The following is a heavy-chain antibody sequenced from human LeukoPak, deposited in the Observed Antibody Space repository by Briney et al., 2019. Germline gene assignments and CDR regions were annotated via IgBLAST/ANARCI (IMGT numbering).Heavy chain of an antibody. D-gene: IGHD1-26*01. J-gene: IGHJ4*02. CDR3: ARVEFRGSYRPPGDY. Sequence: SETLSLTCTVSGYSISRGYYWGWIRQPPGKGLEWIGSIYHSGSTYYNPSLKSRVTISVDTSKNQFSLKLSSVTAADTAVYYCARVEFRGSYRPPGDYWGQGTLVTVSS. V-gene: IGHV4-38-2*02. CDR1: GYSISRGYY. CDR2: IYHSGST.